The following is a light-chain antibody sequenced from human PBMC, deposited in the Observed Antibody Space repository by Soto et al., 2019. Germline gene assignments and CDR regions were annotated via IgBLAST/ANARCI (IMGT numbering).Light chain of an antibody. V-gene: IGKV3-15*01. Sequence: EIVMTQSPATLSVSPGERATLSCRASQSVNRNIAWSQQKPGQAPRLLIYGASTRATGVPARFSGSGSGTEFTLTISSLQSEDFAVYYCQQYHGSPPTFGQGTKVEIK. CDR3: QQYHGSPPT. CDR1: QSVNRN. J-gene: IGKJ1*01. CDR2: GAS.